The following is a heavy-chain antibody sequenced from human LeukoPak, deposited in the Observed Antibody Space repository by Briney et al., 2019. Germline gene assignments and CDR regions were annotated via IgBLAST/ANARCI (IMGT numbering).Heavy chain of an antibody. CDR3: AKDKSQAATAALDY. Sequence: GGSLRLSCAASGFTFSSYAMSWVRQAPGKGLEWVSAISGSGGSTYYADSVKGRFTISRDNSKNTLYLQMNSLRAEDTAVYYCAKDKSQAATAALDYWGQGTLVTVSP. D-gene: IGHD2-15*01. CDR2: ISGSGGST. CDR1: GFTFSSYA. V-gene: IGHV3-23*01. J-gene: IGHJ4*02.